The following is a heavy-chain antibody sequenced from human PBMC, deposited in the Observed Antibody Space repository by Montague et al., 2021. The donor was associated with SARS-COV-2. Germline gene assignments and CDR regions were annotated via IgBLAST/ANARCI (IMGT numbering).Heavy chain of an antibody. V-gene: IGHV4-39*01. Sequence: SETLSLTCSVSGASISSSDYYWGWIRQPPGKGLEWIGIIYYSGITHYDPSLKSRATLSVDTSKNQFSLRMRSVAAADTAVYYCARFAYRLLFSASYYGMVVWGQGTTVTVSS. CDR3: ARFAYRLLFSASYYGMVV. D-gene: IGHD2-2*01. CDR2: IYYSGIT. J-gene: IGHJ6*02. CDR1: GASISSSDYY.